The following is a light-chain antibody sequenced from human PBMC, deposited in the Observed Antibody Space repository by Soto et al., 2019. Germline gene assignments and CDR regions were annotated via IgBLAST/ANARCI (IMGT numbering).Light chain of an antibody. CDR2: YDD. CDR1: DIETKS. Sequence: SYELTQPPSVSVAPGRTAIITCGGNDIETKSVHWYQQKPGQAPILLIYYDDDRPSGIPERFSGSNSGNTATLTISGVEAGDEADYYCQVSDSSDDHRVVFGGGTKLTVL. J-gene: IGLJ2*01. V-gene: IGLV3-21*04. CDR3: QVSDSSDDHRVV.